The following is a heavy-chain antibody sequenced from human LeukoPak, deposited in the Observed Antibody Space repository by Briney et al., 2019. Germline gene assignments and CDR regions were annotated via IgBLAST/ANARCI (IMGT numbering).Heavy chain of an antibody. J-gene: IGHJ4*02. CDR1: GYTITGYY. V-gene: IGHV1-2*02. CDR2: INPNSGGT. Sequence: ASVKVSCKASGYTITGYYMHWVRQAPGQGLEWMGWINPNSGGTNYAQKFQGRVTMTRDTSISTAYMELSGMRSDDTAVYYCARGLGNSGYYVIDYWGQGTLVIVSS. CDR3: ARGLGNSGYYVIDY. D-gene: IGHD5-12*01.